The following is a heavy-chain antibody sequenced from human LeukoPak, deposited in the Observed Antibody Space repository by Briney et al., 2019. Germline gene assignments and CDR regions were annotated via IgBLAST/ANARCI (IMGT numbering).Heavy chain of an antibody. V-gene: IGHV1-69*13. Sequence: SVKVSCKASGGTFSSYAISWVRQAPGQGLEWMGGIIPIFGTANYAQKFQGRVTITADESTSTAYMELSSLRSEDTAVYYCARDLVEFGQWLGDYFDYWGQGTLVTVSS. J-gene: IGHJ4*02. CDR3: ARDLVEFGQWLGDYFDY. CDR2: IIPIFGTA. D-gene: IGHD6-19*01. CDR1: GGTFSSYA.